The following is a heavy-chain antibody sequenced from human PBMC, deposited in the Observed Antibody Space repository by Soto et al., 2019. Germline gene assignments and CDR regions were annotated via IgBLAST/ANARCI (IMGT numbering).Heavy chain of an antibody. Sequence: EVQLVESGGGLVQPGGSLRLSCAASGFSFSSYSMNWVRQAPGKGLEWVSQISSSSNTIYYADSVKGRFTISRDNAKKSVYLQMNSLRDEDTAVYYCARDSLTHYGGNLDCWGQGTLVTVSS. D-gene: IGHD4-17*01. CDR3: ARDSLTHYGGNLDC. V-gene: IGHV3-48*02. CDR2: ISSSSNTI. CDR1: GFSFSSYS. J-gene: IGHJ4*02.